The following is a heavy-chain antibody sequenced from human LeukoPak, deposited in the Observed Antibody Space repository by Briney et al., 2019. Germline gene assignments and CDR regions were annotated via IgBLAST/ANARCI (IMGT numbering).Heavy chain of an antibody. CDR1: GGSFSDYY. V-gene: IGHV4-34*01. CDR2: ISPSGST. Sequence: SETLSLTCAVYGGSFSDYYWSWIRQSPGKGLEWIGEISPSGSTNYKTSLNSRVTISMDTSKNQFSLRLNSVTAADTAVYYCAGNHYLALKSWGQGTLVTVSS. CDR3: AGNHYLALKS. D-gene: IGHD1-14*01. J-gene: IGHJ5*02.